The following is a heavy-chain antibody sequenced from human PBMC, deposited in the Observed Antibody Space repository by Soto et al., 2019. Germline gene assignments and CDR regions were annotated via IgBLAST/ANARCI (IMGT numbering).Heavy chain of an antibody. CDR1: GGTFSSYA. CDR2: IIPIFGTA. Sequence: QVQLVQSGAEVKKPGSSVKVSCKASGGTFSSYAISWVQQAPGQGLEWMGGIIPIFGTANYAQKFQGRVTITADESTSTAYMELSSLRSEDTAVYYCARPEKIIAVAGAYYYYGMDVWGQGTTVTVSS. CDR3: ARPEKIIAVAGAYYYYGMDV. J-gene: IGHJ6*02. V-gene: IGHV1-69*01. D-gene: IGHD6-19*01.